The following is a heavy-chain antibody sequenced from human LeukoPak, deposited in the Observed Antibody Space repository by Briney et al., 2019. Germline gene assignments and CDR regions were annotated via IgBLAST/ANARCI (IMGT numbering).Heavy chain of an antibody. J-gene: IGHJ4*02. D-gene: IGHD3-22*01. Sequence: PSETLSLTCTVSGGSVSSDSYNWSWIRQPPGKGLEWIGYIYYSGSTNYNPSLKSRVTMSVDTSKNQLSLKLSSVTPADTAVYYCARDLAYYDSSGYYSYFDYWGQGTLVTVSS. V-gene: IGHV4-61*01. CDR3: ARDLAYYDSSGYYSYFDY. CDR2: IYYSGST. CDR1: GGSVSSDSYN.